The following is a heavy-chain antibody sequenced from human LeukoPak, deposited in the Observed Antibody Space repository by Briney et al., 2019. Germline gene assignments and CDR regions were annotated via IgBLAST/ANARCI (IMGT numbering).Heavy chain of an antibody. CDR3: ARDSRGIVATMSWFDP. Sequence: GASVNVSCKASGGTFISYAISWVRQAPGQGLEWMGGIIPIFGTANYPQKFQGRVTITADKSTRTDYMELSSLRSEDTAVYYCARDSRGIVATMSWFDPWGQGTLVTVSS. CDR1: GGTFISYA. CDR2: IIPIFGTA. J-gene: IGHJ5*02. V-gene: IGHV1-69*06. D-gene: IGHD5-12*01.